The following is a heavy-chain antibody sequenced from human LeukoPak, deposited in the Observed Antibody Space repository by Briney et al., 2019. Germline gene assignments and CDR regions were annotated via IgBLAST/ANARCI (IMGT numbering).Heavy chain of an antibody. D-gene: IGHD3-22*01. Sequence: GGSLRLSCTVSGFTVSSNSMSWVRQAPGKGLEWVSFIYTTGSTHNSDSVKGRFAISRDNAKNSLYLQMNSLRAEDTALYYCARRRYYFDSSGYFYYFDYWGQGTLVTVSS. CDR2: IYTTGST. CDR3: ARRRYYFDSSGYFYYFDY. V-gene: IGHV3-53*01. J-gene: IGHJ4*02. CDR1: GFTVSSNS.